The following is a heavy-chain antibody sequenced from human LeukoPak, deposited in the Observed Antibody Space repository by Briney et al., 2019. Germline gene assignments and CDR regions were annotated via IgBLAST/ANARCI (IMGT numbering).Heavy chain of an antibody. V-gene: IGHV3-21*01. CDR3: SREGWWTGAFDI. CDR1: GFTFSSYS. D-gene: IGHD3/OR15-3a*01. J-gene: IGHJ3*02. CDR2: ISSSSSYI. Sequence: GGSLRLSCAASGFTFSSYSMNWVRQAPGKGLEWVSSISSSSSYIYYADSVKGRFTISRDNAKNSLYLQMNSLRAEDTAVYYCSREGWWTGAFDIWGQGTMVTVSS.